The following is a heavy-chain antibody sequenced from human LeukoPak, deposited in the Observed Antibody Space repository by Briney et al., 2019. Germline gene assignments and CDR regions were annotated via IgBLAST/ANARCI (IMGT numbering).Heavy chain of an antibody. D-gene: IGHD6-19*01. CDR2: IYYSGST. CDR3: ARGIAVAGKRPYYYMDV. Sequence: PSETLSLTCAVSGGSISSGGYSWSWIRQPPGKGLEWIGYIYYSGSTYYNPSLKSRVTISVDTSKNQFSLKLSSVTAADTAVYYCARGIAVAGKRPYYYMDVWGKGTTVTVSS. CDR1: GGSISSGGYS. V-gene: IGHV4-30-4*07. J-gene: IGHJ6*03.